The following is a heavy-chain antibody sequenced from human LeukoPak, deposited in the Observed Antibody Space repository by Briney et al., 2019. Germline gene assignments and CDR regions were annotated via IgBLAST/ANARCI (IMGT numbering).Heavy chain of an antibody. CDR1: GGSISSYY. Sequence: PSETLSLTCTVSGGSISSYYWSWIRQPPGKGLEWIGYIYYSGSTNYNPSLKSRVTISVDTSKNQFSLKLSSVTAADTAVYYCARERDEVVLAAIYYYYYMDVWGKGTTVTVSS. J-gene: IGHJ6*03. CDR3: ARERDEVVLAAIYYYYYMDV. CDR2: IYYSGST. D-gene: IGHD2-2*02. V-gene: IGHV4-59*01.